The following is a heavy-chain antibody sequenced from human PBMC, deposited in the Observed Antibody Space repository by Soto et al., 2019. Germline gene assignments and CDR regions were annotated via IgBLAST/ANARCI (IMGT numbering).Heavy chain of an antibody. CDR1: GFTFSTYP. CDR2: ISGSGIST. CDR3: VKPPVITASYYYYDMDV. D-gene: IGHD4-4*01. J-gene: IGHJ6*02. Sequence: GGSLRLSCAASGFTFSTYPMSWVRQAPGKGLEWVSGISGSGISTYYTDSVKGRFTISRDDSKNTVFLQMNSLRDEDTAVYYCVKPPVITASYYYYDMDVWGQGTTVTVSS. V-gene: IGHV3-23*01.